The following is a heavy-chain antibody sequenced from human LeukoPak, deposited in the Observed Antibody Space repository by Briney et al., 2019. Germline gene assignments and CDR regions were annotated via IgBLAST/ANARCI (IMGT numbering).Heavy chain of an antibody. CDR1: GYTFTSYY. CDR2: INPNSGGT. CDR3: ARLSPGWTRHRDWFDP. V-gene: IGHV1-2*02. J-gene: IGHJ5*02. D-gene: IGHD1-14*01. Sequence: GASVKVSCKASGYTFTSYYMHWVRQAPGQGLEWMGWINPNSGGTNYAQKFQGRVTMTRDTSISTAYMELSRLRSDDTAVYYCARLSPGWTRHRDWFDPWGQGTLVTVSS.